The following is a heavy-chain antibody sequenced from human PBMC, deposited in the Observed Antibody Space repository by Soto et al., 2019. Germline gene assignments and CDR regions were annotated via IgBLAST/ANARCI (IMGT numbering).Heavy chain of an antibody. CDR3: GREYCRGSRSYSPDS. J-gene: IGHJ4*02. V-gene: IGHV1-18*01. D-gene: IGHD2-15*01. Sequence: QVQRVQAGAEVKPPGASVKVSCKASGYTFTTFGISWLRQSPGQGLEWMGWTSTNNGDTYYAPRYQGRVTVTKDTYTRTSYMELSSLRYDDTAVYYCGREYCRGSRSYSPDSWGQGTLVTVS. CDR2: TSTNNGDT. CDR1: GYTFTTFG.